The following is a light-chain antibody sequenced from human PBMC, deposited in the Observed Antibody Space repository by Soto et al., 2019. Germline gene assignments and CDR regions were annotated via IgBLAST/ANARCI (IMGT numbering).Light chain of an antibody. Sequence: EIVMTQSPATLSASPGERATLSCRASQSVSNNLAWYHQKPGQAPRLPIYGASTRATGIPARFSGSGSGTEFTLTISSLQPEDFAVYYCQQYNNWWTFGQGTKVEIK. V-gene: IGKV3-15*01. CDR3: QQYNNWWT. J-gene: IGKJ1*01. CDR2: GAS. CDR1: QSVSNN.